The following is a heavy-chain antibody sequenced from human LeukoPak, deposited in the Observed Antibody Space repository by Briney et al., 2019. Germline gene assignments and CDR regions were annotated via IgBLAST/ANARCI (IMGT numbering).Heavy chain of an antibody. Sequence: PGGSLRLSCAASGFTFSDYYMSWIRQAPGKGLEWVSYISSSGSTIYYADSVKGRFTISRDNSKNTLSLQMNSLRAEDTALYYCAKRAVAGTGRAFDYWGQGTLVTVSS. D-gene: IGHD6-19*01. CDR3: AKRAVAGTGRAFDY. CDR1: GFTFSDYY. V-gene: IGHV3-11*01. J-gene: IGHJ4*02. CDR2: ISSSGSTI.